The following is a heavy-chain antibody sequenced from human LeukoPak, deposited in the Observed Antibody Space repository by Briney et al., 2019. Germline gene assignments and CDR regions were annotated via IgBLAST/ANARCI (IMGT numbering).Heavy chain of an antibody. CDR3: ASSSGWPYYYYYGMDV. CDR2: IMPLFGSA. Sequence: GASVKVSCKTSGGTLTYYALSWVRQAPGQGLEWLGGIMPLFGSAKYAQKFQGRVTITTDDSRSTAYMELRSLQSEDTAVYYCASSSGWPYYYYYGMDVWGQGTTVTVSS. D-gene: IGHD6-19*01. V-gene: IGHV1-69*05. J-gene: IGHJ6*02. CDR1: GGTLTYYA.